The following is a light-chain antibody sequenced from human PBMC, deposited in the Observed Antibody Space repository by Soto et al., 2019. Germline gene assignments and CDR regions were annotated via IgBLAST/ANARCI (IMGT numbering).Light chain of an antibody. CDR2: GAS. CDR1: QSVNIY. V-gene: IGKV3D-15*01. CDR3: QQYDDWLRLT. J-gene: IGKJ4*01. Sequence: EIVMTQSPATLSVSPGERATLSCRASQSVNIYLAWYQQKPGQAPRLLIFGASSRATGIPARFSGSGSGTEFNLTSSSLQSEDCAVYFCQQYDDWLRLTFGGGTKVEIK.